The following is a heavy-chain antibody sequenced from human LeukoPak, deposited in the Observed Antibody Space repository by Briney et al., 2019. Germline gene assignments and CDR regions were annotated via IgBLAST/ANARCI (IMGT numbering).Heavy chain of an antibody. Sequence: ASVKVSCKAYGYTFTSYDINLVRQATGQGLEWMGWRNPNSGNTGYAQKFQGRVTMTRNTSISTAYMELSSLRSEDTAVYYCARGRYCSSTSCYWWDYYYYGMDVWGQGTTVTVSS. CDR1: GYTFTSYD. CDR2: RNPNSGNT. J-gene: IGHJ6*02. D-gene: IGHD2-2*01. V-gene: IGHV1-8*01. CDR3: ARGRYCSSTSCYWWDYYYYGMDV.